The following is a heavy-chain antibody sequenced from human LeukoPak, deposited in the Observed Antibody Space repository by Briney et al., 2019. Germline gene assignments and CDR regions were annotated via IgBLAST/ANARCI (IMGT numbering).Heavy chain of an antibody. J-gene: IGHJ5*02. CDR1: DGSISSYY. V-gene: IGHV4-4*09. Sequence: PSETLSLTCTVSDGSISSYYWSWIRQPPEKGLEWIGYIYTSGSTNYNPSLKSRVTISVDTSKNQFSLKLSSVTAADTAVYYCARHKPRDTGWFDPWGQGTLVTVSS. CDR3: ARHKPRDTGWFDP. CDR2: IYTSGST.